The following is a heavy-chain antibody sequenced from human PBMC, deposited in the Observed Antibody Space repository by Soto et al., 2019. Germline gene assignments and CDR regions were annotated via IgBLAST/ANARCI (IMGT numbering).Heavy chain of an antibody. V-gene: IGHV3-30-3*01. CDR2: ISYDGSNK. J-gene: IGHJ6*02. D-gene: IGHD3-3*01. CDR1: RFTFSSCA. Sequence: SFRLSFSASRFTFSSCAMHWVRQSPGKGLEWVAVISYDGSNKYYADSVKGRFTISRDNSKNTLYLQMNSLRAEDTAVYYCARVHSIYDFWSGSTRAAYYYYGMDVWGQGTTVTVSS. CDR3: ARVHSIYDFWSGSTRAAYYYYGMDV.